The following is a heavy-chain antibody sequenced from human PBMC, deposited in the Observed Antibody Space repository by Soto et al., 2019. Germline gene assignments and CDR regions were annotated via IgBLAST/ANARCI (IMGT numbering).Heavy chain of an antibody. CDR2: IFFTGNI. Sequence: SETLSLTCTVSGASLSSISYYWGWIRQPPGKGLEWVGSIFFTGNIYYNPSLKSRVTISVGTSRNQFSLMVNPVTAADTAVYFCASRHCSGGSCYNPGLEYWDQGALVTVSS. D-gene: IGHD2-15*01. J-gene: IGHJ4*02. CDR1: GASLSSISYY. CDR3: ASRHCSGGSCYNPGLEY. V-gene: IGHV4-39*01.